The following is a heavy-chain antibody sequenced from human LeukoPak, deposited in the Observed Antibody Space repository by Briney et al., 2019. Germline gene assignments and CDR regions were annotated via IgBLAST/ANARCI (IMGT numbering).Heavy chain of an antibody. D-gene: IGHD3-22*01. CDR2: FDPEDGET. CDR1: GYTLTELS. CDR3: ATTTAEYYYDSSGLKH. Sequence: ASVKVSCKVSGYTLTELSMHWVRQAPGKGLEWMGGFDPEDGETIYAQKFQGRVTMTEDTSTDTAYMELSSLRSEDTAVYYCATTTAEYYYDSSGLKHWGQGTLVTVSS. J-gene: IGHJ4*02. V-gene: IGHV1-24*01.